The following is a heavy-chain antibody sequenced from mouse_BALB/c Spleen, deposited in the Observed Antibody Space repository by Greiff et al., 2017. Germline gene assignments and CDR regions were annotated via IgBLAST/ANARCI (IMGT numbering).Heavy chain of an antibody. Sequence: EVQLVESGGDLVKPGGSLKLSCAASGFTFSSYGMSWVRQTPDKRLEWVATISSGGSYTYYPDSVKGRFTISRDNAKNTLYLQMSSLKSEDTAMYYCARRGYSGYAMDYWGQGTSVTVSS. CDR3: ARRGYSGYAMDY. J-gene: IGHJ4*01. D-gene: IGHD3-2*02. CDR2: ISSGGSYT. CDR1: GFTFSSYG. V-gene: IGHV5-6*01.